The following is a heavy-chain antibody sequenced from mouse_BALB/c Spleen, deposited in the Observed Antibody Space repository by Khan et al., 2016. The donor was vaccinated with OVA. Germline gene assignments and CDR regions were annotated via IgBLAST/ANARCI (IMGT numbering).Heavy chain of an antibody. CDR2: IWGDGSI. D-gene: IGHD1-1*01. V-gene: IGHV2-3*01. Sequence: QVQLQQSGPGLVAPSQSLSITCTVSGFSLISYGVNWVRQPPGKGLEWLGVIWGDGSINYHSTPKSRLIISKDNSKRQVFLTLNSLQTDDTATYYCAKFTPDFYSMDYWGQGTSVTVSS. J-gene: IGHJ4*01. CDR1: GFSLISYG. CDR3: AKFTPDFYSMDY.